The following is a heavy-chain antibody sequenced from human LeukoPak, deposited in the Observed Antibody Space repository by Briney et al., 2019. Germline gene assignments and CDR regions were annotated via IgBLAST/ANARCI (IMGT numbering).Heavy chain of an antibody. CDR2: IWSDGSNK. J-gene: IGHJ5*02. CDR3: AKDAYGPFGSLFDP. CDR1: GFSFSDYG. D-gene: IGHD3-16*01. Sequence: PGRSLRLSCAASGFSFSDYGMHWVRQAPGQGLEWVAVIWSDGSNKHYADSVKGRFTISRDNSRSTLYLQMNSLRAEDTAVYYCAKDAYGPFGSLFDPWGQGTLVIVSS. V-gene: IGHV3-33*06.